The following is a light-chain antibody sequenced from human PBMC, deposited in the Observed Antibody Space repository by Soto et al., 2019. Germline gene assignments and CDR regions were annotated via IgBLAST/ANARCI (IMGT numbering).Light chain of an antibody. Sequence: QSVLTQPRSVSGSPGQSVTISCTGTSSDVGGYNFVSWYQQHPGKAPKLMIYDVSKRPSGVPDRFSGSESGNTASLTISGLQAEDEADYYCCSYAGYYTWVFGGGTKLTVL. CDR3: CSYAGYYTWV. J-gene: IGLJ3*02. CDR2: DVS. V-gene: IGLV2-11*01. CDR1: SSDVGGYNF.